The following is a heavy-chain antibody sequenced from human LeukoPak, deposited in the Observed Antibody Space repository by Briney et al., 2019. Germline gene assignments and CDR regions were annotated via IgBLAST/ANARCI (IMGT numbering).Heavy chain of an antibody. J-gene: IGHJ4*02. CDR2: IRQDGREK. CDR3: TRDLKYSYGLDC. D-gene: IGHD5-18*01. CDR1: GFIFSSYW. Sequence: GGLLRLCCEACGFIFSSYWMSWVRQGPGRGLEWVANIRQDGREKYYVDSVKGRFTISRDNAKNSLSLQMNSLRAENTAVYYYTRDLKYSYGLDCWGQGTLVTASS. V-gene: IGHV3-7*01.